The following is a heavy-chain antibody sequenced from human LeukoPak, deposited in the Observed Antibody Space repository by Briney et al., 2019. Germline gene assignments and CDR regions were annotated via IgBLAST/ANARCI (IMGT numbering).Heavy chain of an antibody. Sequence: GASVKVSCKASGGTFSSYAISWVRQAPGQGLEWMGGIIPIFGTANYAQKFQGRVTITADESTSTAYMELSGLRSEDTAVYYCARGQWIQPFDYWGQGTLVTVSS. CDR1: GGTFSSYA. D-gene: IGHD5-18*01. V-gene: IGHV1-69*13. CDR3: ARGQWIQPFDY. CDR2: IIPIFGTA. J-gene: IGHJ4*02.